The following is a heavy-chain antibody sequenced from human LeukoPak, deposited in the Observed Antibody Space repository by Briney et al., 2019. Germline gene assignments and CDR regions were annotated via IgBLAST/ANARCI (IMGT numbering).Heavy chain of an antibody. CDR3: ARNNGMDV. CDR1: GFALSSHW. Sequence: GGSLRLSCAASGFALSSHWMTWVRQVPGRGPEWVANVNRDGSETYYLDSVKGRFTISKDNAQNSLYLQMNSLRAEDTALYHCARNNGMDVWGQGTTVIVSS. J-gene: IGHJ6*02. V-gene: IGHV3-7*03. CDR2: VNRDGSET.